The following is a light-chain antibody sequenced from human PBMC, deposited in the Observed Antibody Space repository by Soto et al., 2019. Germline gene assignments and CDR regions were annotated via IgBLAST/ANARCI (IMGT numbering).Light chain of an antibody. CDR1: QSLGSN. J-gene: IGKJ5*01. CDR2: GAS. Sequence: EIVMTQSPATLSVSPGERATLSCRASQSLGSNLAWYKQKPGQAPRLLIYGASARATGIPARFSGSGSGTAFTITIGRLQSEDSAASCCQQYSNWPPLTFGQGTRLEIK. V-gene: IGKV3-15*01. CDR3: QQYSNWPPLT.